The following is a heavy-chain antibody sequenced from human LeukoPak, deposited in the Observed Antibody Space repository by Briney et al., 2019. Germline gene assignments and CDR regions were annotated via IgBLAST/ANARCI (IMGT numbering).Heavy chain of an antibody. D-gene: IGHD2-2*01. CDR1: GYTFTSYD. V-gene: IGHV1-8*01. CDR2: MNPNSGNT. CDR3: ARVSDVVVPADYYYYMDV. Sequence: ASVKVSCKASGYTFTSYDINWVRQATGQGLEWMGWMNPNSGNTGYAQKFQGRVTMTRNTSISTAYMELRSLRSDDTAVYYCARVSDVVVPADYYYYMDVWGKGTTVTVSS. J-gene: IGHJ6*03.